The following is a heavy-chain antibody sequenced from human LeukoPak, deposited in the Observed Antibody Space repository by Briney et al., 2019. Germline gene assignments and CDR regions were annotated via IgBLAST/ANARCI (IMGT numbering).Heavy chain of an antibody. V-gene: IGHV3-30*04. CDR1: GFTFSSYA. CDR2: ISVDGRDK. D-gene: IGHD2-15*01. CDR3: ARDVEGSAKYYFDY. J-gene: IGHJ4*02. Sequence: PGGSLRLSCEASGFTFSSYAMHWVRRAPGKGLEWVAVISVDGRDKHHVDSVKGRFTISRDNSKSTLYLQMSSLRGDDTAVYFCARDVEGSAKYYFDYWGQGTLVTVSS.